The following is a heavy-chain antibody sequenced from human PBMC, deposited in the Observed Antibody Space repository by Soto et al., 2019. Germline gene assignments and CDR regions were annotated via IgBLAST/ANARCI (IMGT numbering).Heavy chain of an antibody. V-gene: IGHV3-48*03. CDR2: ISSSGSTI. J-gene: IGHJ5*02. D-gene: IGHD3-10*01. Sequence: GGSLRLSCAASGFTFSSYEMNWVRQAPGKGLEWVSYISSSGSTIYYADSVKGRFTISRDNAKNSLYLQMNSLRAEDTAVYYCGRGGEVWFGELLGNWFDPGGQGTLVTVSS. CDR1: GFTFSSYE. CDR3: GRGGEVWFGELLGNWFDP.